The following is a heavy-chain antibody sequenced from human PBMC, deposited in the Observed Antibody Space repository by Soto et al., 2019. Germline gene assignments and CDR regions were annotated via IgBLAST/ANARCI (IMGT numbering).Heavy chain of an antibody. V-gene: IGHV3-23*01. D-gene: IGHD6-19*01. CDR3: AKSPGYSSGWYYFDY. J-gene: IGHJ4*02. Sequence: GGSLRLSCAASGFTFSSYAVSWVRQAPGKGLEWVSAISGSGGSTYYADSVKGRFTISRDNSKNTLYLQMNSLRAEDTAVYYCAKSPGYSSGWYYFDYWGQGTLVTVSS. CDR2: ISGSGGST. CDR1: GFTFSSYA.